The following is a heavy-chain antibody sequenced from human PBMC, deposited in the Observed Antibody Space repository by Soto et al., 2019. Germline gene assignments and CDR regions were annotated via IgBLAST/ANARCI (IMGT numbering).Heavy chain of an antibody. Sequence: GGSLRLSCAASGFTFSIYSMNWVRQAPGKGLEWVSSISSSSSYIYYADSVKGRFTISRDNAKNSLYLQMNSLRAEDTAVYYCARDFGSHMDVWGQGTTVTVSS. D-gene: IGHD3-10*01. CDR1: GFTFSIYS. CDR2: ISSSSSYI. J-gene: IGHJ6*02. CDR3: ARDFGSHMDV. V-gene: IGHV3-21*01.